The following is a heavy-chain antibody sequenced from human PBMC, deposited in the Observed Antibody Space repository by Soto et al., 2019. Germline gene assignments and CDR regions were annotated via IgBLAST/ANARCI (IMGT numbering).Heavy chain of an antibody. J-gene: IGHJ1*01. CDR1: GYTFTEND. D-gene: IGHD4-17*01. CDR3: VRGGYGDYLHV. Sequence: ASVKVSCKASGYTFTENDINWVRQAPGQGLEWMGWINPNSGGTNYAQKFQGRVTMTRDTSISTAYMELSSLRSDDTAVYFCVRGGYGDYLHVWGQGTLVTVSS. CDR2: INPNSGGT. V-gene: IGHV1-2*02.